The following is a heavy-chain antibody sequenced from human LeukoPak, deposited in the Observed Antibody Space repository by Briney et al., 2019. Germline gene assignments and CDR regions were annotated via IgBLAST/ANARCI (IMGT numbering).Heavy chain of an antibody. V-gene: IGHV4-4*07. CDR3: AKDLSVDYNSGWYGDY. CDR1: GGSISSYY. Sequence: SETPSLTCTVSGGSISSYYWSWVRQPAGKGLEWIGRIYTSGSTNYNPSLKSRVTISVDTSKNQFSLKLSSVTAADTAVYYCAKDLSVDYNSGWYGDYWGQGTLVTVSS. D-gene: IGHD6-19*01. J-gene: IGHJ4*02. CDR2: IYTSGST.